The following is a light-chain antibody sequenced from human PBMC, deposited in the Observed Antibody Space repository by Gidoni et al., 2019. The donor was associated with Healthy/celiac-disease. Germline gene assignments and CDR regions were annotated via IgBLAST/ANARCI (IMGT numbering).Light chain of an antibody. Sequence: QSALTQPASVSGSPGQSITISCTGPSSDVGGYNYVSWYQQHPGKAPKLMIHDVSNRPSGVSNRFSGSKSGNTASLTISGLQAEDEADYYCSSYTSSSTVFGGGTKLTVL. V-gene: IGLV2-14*01. CDR2: DVS. J-gene: IGLJ2*01. CDR1: SSDVGGYNY. CDR3: SSYTSSSTV.